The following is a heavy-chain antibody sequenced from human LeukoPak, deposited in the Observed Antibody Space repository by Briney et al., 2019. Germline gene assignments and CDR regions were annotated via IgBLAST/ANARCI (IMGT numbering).Heavy chain of an antibody. CDR3: ARIRGYSYGGTPPFCGGMDV. CDR2: IYYSGST. V-gene: IGHV4-59*08. J-gene: IGHJ6*02. CDR1: GGSISSYY. Sequence: SGTLSLTCTVSGGSISSYYWSWIRQPPGKGLEWIGYIYYSGSTNYNPSLKSRVTISVDTSKNQFSLKLSSVTAADTAVYYCARIRGYSYGGTPPFCGGMDVWGQGTTVTVSS. D-gene: IGHD5-18*01.